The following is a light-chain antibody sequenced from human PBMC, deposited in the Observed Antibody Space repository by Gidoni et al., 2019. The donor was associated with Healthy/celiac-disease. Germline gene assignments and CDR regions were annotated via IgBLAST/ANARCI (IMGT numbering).Light chain of an antibody. CDR2: GAS. CDR1: QSVSSH. V-gene: IGKV3-15*01. CDR3: QQYNNWPPWT. Sequence: EIGMTQFPAHLSVSPGESATISCRASQSVSSHLDWYQQKPGPTPRLLFYGASTMATGIPPMFSGSVSGTEFTLTISILQSEYFAVYYCQQYNNWPPWTFXQXTKVEIK. J-gene: IGKJ1*01.